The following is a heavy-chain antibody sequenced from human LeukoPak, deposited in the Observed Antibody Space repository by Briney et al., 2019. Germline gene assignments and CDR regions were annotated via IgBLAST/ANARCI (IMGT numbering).Heavy chain of an antibody. D-gene: IGHD3-22*01. Sequence: SVKASCKASGGTFISYAISWVRQAPGQGLEWMGGIIPIFGTANYAQKFQGRVTITADESTSTAYMELSSLRSEDTAVYYCARDEDSSGYYSDYWGQGTLVTVSS. J-gene: IGHJ4*02. CDR2: IIPIFGTA. V-gene: IGHV1-69*01. CDR1: GGTFISYA. CDR3: ARDEDSSGYYSDY.